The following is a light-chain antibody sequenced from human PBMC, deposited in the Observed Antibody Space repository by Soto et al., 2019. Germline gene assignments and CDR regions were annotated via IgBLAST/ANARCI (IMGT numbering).Light chain of an antibody. J-gene: IGKJ4*01. Sequence: EIVMTQSPATLSVSPGERATLSCRASQSVSSNLAWYQQKPGQAPRLLIYGASTRATDIPARFSGGGSGTEFTLTISGLQSEDFAVYYCQQYNNWPPVFGGGTKVEIK. CDR1: QSVSSN. CDR2: GAS. V-gene: IGKV3-15*01. CDR3: QQYNNWPPV.